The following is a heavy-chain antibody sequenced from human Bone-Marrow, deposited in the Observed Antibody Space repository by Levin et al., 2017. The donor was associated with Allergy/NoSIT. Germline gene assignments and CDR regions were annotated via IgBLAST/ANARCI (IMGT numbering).Heavy chain of an antibody. Sequence: QAGGSLRLSCVASGFTFGTYWMSWVRQAPGKGLEWVANIKEDGSAKYYADSVKGRFTISKDNAKNSLYLQVDSLRVADTAVYYCARDSPGYGGFESWGQGTLVTVSS. CDR3: ARDSPGYGGFES. D-gene: IGHD3-9*01. CDR2: IKEDGSAK. CDR1: GFTFGTYW. V-gene: IGHV3-7*01. J-gene: IGHJ5*01.